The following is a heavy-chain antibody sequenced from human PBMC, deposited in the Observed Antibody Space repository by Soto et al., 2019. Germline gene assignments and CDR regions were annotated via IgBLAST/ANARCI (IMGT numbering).Heavy chain of an antibody. V-gene: IGHV1-18*01. CDR2: ISGYNGKT. CDR3: AGAGDVPYYYSGRNV. Sequence: QVQLVQSGGEVRKPGASVTVSCKASGYTFTSYGISWVRQAPGQGLEWMGWISGYNGKTNYAQKVQDRVTMTTDTATGTVYLELRSLRFDDTAVYYCAGAGDVPYYYSGRNVWGQGTTVTVSS. J-gene: IGHJ6*02. D-gene: IGHD2-21*02. CDR1: GYTFTSYG.